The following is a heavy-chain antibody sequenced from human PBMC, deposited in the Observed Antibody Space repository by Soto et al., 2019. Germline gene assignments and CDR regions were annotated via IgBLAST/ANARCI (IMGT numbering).Heavy chain of an antibody. CDR2: IKSDAYGGAI. CDR1: GFTFSNAW. J-gene: IGHJ4*02. Sequence: EVQLVESGGGLVKPGGSLRLSCAGSGFTFSNAWMSWVRRAPGKGLEWVGRIKSDAYGGAIDYAAPVKGRFTMSRVNSKITLFLQMNNLRAEDTAVYSCTTTKGRLEPPTDDFWGQGTPVIVSS. CDR3: TTTKGRLEPPTDDF. V-gene: IGHV3-15*01. D-gene: IGHD2-8*01.